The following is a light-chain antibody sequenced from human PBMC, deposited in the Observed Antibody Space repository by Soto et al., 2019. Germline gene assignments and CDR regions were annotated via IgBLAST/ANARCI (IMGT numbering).Light chain of an antibody. V-gene: IGKV1-39*01. CDR2: AAT. CDR3: QESYSAPPWT. CDR1: ENIAKY. J-gene: IGKJ1*01. Sequence: DIQTTQSPSSLSASVGDRVTITCRTSENIAKYLNWYQQKPVQAPKVLIVAATNLQSGVPTRFSGSGFGTDFTLTINNLQPEDFATYYCQESYSAPPWTFGQGTKVEVK.